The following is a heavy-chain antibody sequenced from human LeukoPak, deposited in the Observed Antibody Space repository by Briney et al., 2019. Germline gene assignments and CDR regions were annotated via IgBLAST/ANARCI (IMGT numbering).Heavy chain of an antibody. CDR1: GFTFSSYS. V-gene: IGHV3-21*04. CDR2: ISSSSSYI. CDR3: ARGSLSWRLNY. Sequence: GGSLRLSCAASGFTFSSYSMNWVRQAPGKGLEWVSSISSSSSYIYYADSVKGRFTISRDNSKNTLYLQMNSLRAEDTAVYYCARGSLSWRLNYWGQGTLVTVSS. D-gene: IGHD5-12*01. J-gene: IGHJ4*02.